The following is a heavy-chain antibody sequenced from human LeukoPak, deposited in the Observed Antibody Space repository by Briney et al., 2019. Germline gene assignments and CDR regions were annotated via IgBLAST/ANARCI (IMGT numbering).Heavy chain of an antibody. Sequence: GGSLRLSCAASGFTFSSYTMSWVRQAPGKGLEWVSAISGSGASTYYADSVKGRFTISRDNSKNTLYLQMNSLRAEDTAVYYCAKDKGWGYSAYDCYGMDVWGQGTTVTVSS. CDR3: AKDKGWGYSAYDCYGMDV. J-gene: IGHJ6*02. CDR1: GFTFSSYT. V-gene: IGHV3-23*01. CDR2: ISGSGAST. D-gene: IGHD1-26*01.